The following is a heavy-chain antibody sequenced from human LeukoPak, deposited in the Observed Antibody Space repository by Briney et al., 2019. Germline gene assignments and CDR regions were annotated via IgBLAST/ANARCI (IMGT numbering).Heavy chain of an antibody. V-gene: IGHV4-39*07. CDR2: IYYSGST. D-gene: IGHD3-22*01. Sequence: PSETLSLTCTVSGGSIRSSSYYWGWLRQSPGKGLEWIGSIYYSGSTYYNPSLKSRVTISIDTSKNQFSLKLSSVTAADTAVYYCTRGSIAYYYMDVWGKGTTVTISS. CDR1: GGSIRSSSYY. J-gene: IGHJ6*03. CDR3: TRGSIAYYYMDV.